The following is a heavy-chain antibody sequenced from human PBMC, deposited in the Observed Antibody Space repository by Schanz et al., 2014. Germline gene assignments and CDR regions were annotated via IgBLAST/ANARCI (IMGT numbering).Heavy chain of an antibody. CDR1: GFTFSSYW. CDR3: ARDGYNAYDLKRGDY. V-gene: IGHV3-7*01. CDR2: IKQDGSEK. J-gene: IGHJ4*02. D-gene: IGHD5-12*01. Sequence: EVQLVESGGGLVQPGGSLRLSCAASGFTFSSYWMSWVRQAPGKGLEWVANIKQDGSEKYYVDSVQGRFTISRDNAKNSLYLQMNSLRAKDTAVYYCARDGYNAYDLKRGDYWGQGTQVAVSS.